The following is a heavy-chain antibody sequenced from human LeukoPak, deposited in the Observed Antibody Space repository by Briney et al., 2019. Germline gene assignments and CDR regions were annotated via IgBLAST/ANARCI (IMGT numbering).Heavy chain of an antibody. J-gene: IGHJ4*02. CDR3: ARISRTSSNFDY. V-gene: IGHV3-23*01. CDR2: ISDSGGST. Sequence: GGSLRLSCAVSGFTFSTYAMSWVRQAPGKGLEWVSSISDSGGSTPCADSVKGRFTISRDNPKNTLYVQMNSLRADDTAVYFCARISRTSSNFDYWGQGTLVTVSS. D-gene: IGHD2-2*01. CDR1: GFTFSTYA.